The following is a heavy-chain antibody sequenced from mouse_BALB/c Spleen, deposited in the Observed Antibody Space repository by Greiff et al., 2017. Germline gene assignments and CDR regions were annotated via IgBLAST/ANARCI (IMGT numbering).Heavy chain of an antibody. V-gene: IGHV3-2*02. CDR3: ASTTVVRGYAMDY. CDR1: GYSITSDYA. D-gene: IGHD1-1*01. Sequence: EVQLQQSGPGLVKPSQSLSLTCTVTGYSITSDYAWNWIRQFPGNKLEWMGYISYSGSTSYNPSLKSRISITRDTSKNQFFLQLNSVTTEDTATYYCASTTVVRGYAMDYWGQGTSVTVSS. CDR2: ISYSGST. J-gene: IGHJ4*01.